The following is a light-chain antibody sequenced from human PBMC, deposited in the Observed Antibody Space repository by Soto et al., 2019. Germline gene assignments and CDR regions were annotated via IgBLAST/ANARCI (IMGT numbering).Light chain of an antibody. CDR1: SSDIGGYNY. V-gene: IGLV2-11*01. J-gene: IGLJ2*01. CDR3: CSYAGSYTHVL. Sequence: QSALTQPRSVSGSPGQSVTISYTGTSSDIGGYNYVSWYQQHPGKAPKLMIYDVSERPSGVPDRFSASKSGNTASLTISGLQAEDEADYYCCSYAGSYTHVLFGGGTKVTVL. CDR2: DVS.